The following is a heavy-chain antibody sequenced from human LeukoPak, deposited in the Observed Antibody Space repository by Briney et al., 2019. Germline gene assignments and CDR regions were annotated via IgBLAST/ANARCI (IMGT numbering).Heavy chain of an antibody. CDR2: IHEDGSDK. CDR3: ARGDEYTTSP. CDR1: GFTFSSYW. J-gene: IGHJ4*02. Sequence: GGSLRLSCAASGFTFSSYWMNWVRQAPGKGLEWVANIHEDGSDKYYVDSVKGRFTVSRDDAKNSLYLQMNSLRAEDTAVYYCARGDEYTTSPWGQGTLVTVSS. D-gene: IGHD2-2*02. V-gene: IGHV3-7*05.